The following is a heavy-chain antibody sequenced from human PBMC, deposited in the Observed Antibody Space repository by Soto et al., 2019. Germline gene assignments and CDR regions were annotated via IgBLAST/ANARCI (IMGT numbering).Heavy chain of an antibody. V-gene: IGHV3-11*01. CDR2: ISPTGRPL. D-gene: IGHD1-1*01. J-gene: IGHJ4*02. CDR3: TRDPDTTSKIDH. Sequence: VQLVESGGGLVEPGGSLRLSCTASGFTFSNHHMSWIRQAPGKGLEWVSYISPTGRPLYYADSVRGRFTISRDNAKNSLYLQMSGLRAEDTALYYCTRDPDTTSKIDHWGQGTQVTVSS. CDR1: GFTFSNHH.